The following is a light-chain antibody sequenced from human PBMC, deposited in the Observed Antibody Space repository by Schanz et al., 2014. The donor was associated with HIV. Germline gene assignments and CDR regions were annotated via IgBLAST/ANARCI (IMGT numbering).Light chain of an antibody. V-gene: IGLV1-44*01. CDR3: SSYAGNNNGV. J-gene: IGLJ3*02. CDR1: SSNIGSNA. Sequence: QSVLTQPPSASGTPGQSVTISCSGSSSNIGSNAVHWYQQLPGTAPKLLIYINNQRPSGVPDRFSGSESGTSASLAISGLQSEDEADYYCSSYAGNNNGVFGGGTKLTVL. CDR2: INN.